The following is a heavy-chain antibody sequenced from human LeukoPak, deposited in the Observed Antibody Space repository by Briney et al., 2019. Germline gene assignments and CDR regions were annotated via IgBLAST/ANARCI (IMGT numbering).Heavy chain of an antibody. D-gene: IGHD4-17*01. Sequence: ASLRLCCAACGFTFSDYAMNWVRQPPGGELEWGLSISGGGETTYYAASAKGRVTISRDNSQNTLYLQMNSPVAEDTAVYYCARDYADYVGYFFFDYWGQGTLVTVSS. J-gene: IGHJ4*02. CDR1: GFTFSDYA. V-gene: IGHV3-23*01. CDR3: ARDYADYVGYFFFDY. CDR2: ISGGGETT.